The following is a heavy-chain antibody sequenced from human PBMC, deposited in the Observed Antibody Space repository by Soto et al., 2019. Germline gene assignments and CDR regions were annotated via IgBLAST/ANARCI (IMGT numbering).Heavy chain of an antibody. CDR1: GFTFSSYS. Sequence: GGSLRLSCAASGFTFSSYSVNWVLQAPGKGLEWLSYISSTSATIYHADSVKGRFTISRDNAKNSLYLQMNSLRAEDTAVYFCARGIGYCGADCGFDYWGQGALVTVSS. D-gene: IGHD2-21*02. CDR3: ARGIGYCGADCGFDY. V-gene: IGHV3-48*01. J-gene: IGHJ4*02. CDR2: ISSTSATI.